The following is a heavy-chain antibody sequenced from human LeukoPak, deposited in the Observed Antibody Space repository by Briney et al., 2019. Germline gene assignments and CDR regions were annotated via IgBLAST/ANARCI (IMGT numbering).Heavy chain of an antibody. CDR2: ISGSGGST. J-gene: IGHJ4*02. CDR3: AKDKWGSSPTPLFDY. Sequence: GGSLRLSCAASGFTFSSYAMSWVRQAPGKGLEWVSGISGSGGSTYYADSVKGRFSISRDNSKNTLYLQMNSLRAEDTAVYYCAKDKWGSSPTPLFDYWGQGTLVTVSS. V-gene: IGHV3-23*01. CDR1: GFTFSSYA. D-gene: IGHD3-16*01.